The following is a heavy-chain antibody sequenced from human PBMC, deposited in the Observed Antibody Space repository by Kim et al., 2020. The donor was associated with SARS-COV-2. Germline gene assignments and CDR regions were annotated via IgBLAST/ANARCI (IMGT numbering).Heavy chain of an antibody. Sequence: GGSLRLSCEASGFTFSVYSMNWVRQAPGKGLEWVSYMTSDTKTIDYADSVRGRFTISRDNAKKTLFLQMSGLRDEDTAVYYCARSTEGRFDYWGQGSLVT. CDR3: ARSTEGRFDY. J-gene: IGHJ4*02. CDR2: MTSDTKTI. CDR1: GFTFSVYS. V-gene: IGHV3-48*02. D-gene: IGHD1-26*01.